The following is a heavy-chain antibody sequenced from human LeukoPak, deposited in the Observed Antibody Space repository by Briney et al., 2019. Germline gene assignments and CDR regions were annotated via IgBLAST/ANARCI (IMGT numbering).Heavy chain of an antibody. V-gene: IGHV1-46*01. CDR1: GYTFTSYD. CDR2: INPSGGST. Sequence: ASVRVSCKASGYTFTSYDMHWGRQAPGQGREAMGVINPSGGSTSYAQKFQGRVTMTRDTSTSTVYMELSSLRSEDTAVYYCARGQDILTGYYKDYWGQGTLVTVSS. D-gene: IGHD3-9*01. CDR3: ARGQDILTGYYKDY. J-gene: IGHJ4*02.